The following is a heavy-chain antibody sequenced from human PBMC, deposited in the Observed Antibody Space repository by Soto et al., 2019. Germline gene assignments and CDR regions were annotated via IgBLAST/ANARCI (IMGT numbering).Heavy chain of an antibody. Sequence: PSETLSLTCAVYGGSFSGYYWSWIRQPPGKGLEWIGEINHSGSTNYNPSLKSRVTISVDTSKNQFSLKLSSVTAADTAVYYCARSPGPYCSSTSCYSPSGIERINGTRRRSYFDYWGQGTLVTVSS. J-gene: IGHJ4*02. CDR1: GGSFSGYY. CDR3: ARSPGPYCSSTSCYSPSGIERINGTRRRSYFDY. CDR2: INHSGST. D-gene: IGHD2-2*02. V-gene: IGHV4-34*01.